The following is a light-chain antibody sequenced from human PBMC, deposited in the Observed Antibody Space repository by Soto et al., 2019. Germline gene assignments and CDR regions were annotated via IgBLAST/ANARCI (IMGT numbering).Light chain of an antibody. J-gene: IGLJ2*01. Sequence: QSVLTQPASVSGSPGRSVTISCTRTSSDVGDFNYVSWYQHLPGRAPKLIIYDVTNRPSGISYRFSASKSGRTASLTISGLQAEDEAYYYCSSYSSSTTHVVFGGGTKLTVL. CDR2: DVT. CDR1: SSDVGDFNY. V-gene: IGLV2-14*03. CDR3: SSYSSSTTHVV.